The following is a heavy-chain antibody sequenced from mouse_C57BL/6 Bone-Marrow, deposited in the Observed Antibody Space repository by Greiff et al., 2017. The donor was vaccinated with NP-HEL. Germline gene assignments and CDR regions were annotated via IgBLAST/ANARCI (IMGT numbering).Heavy chain of an antibody. Sequence: QVQLQQPGAELVKPGASVKLSCKASGYTFTSYWMHWVKQRPGQGLEWIGMIHPNSGSTNYNEKFTSKATLTVDKSSSTAYMQLSSLTSEDSAVYYCARLTGTSFDYWGQGTTLTVSS. D-gene: IGHD4-1*01. J-gene: IGHJ2*01. CDR3: ARLTGTSFDY. CDR1: GYTFTSYW. V-gene: IGHV1-64*01. CDR2: IHPNSGST.